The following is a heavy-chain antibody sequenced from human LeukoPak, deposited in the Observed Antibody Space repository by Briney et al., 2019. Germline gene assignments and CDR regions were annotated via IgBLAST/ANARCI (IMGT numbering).Heavy chain of an antibody. Sequence: ASENLSLNCTVSAYSISSGYYWGWIRQPPGKGLEWIGSIYHSGSTYYNPSLKSRVTISVDTSKNQFSLKLSSVTAADTAVYYCARGERQQLFRTKSGLGWNWFDPWGQGTLVTVSS. CDR1: AYSISSGYY. CDR2: IYHSGST. V-gene: IGHV4-38-2*02. J-gene: IGHJ5*02. CDR3: ARGERQQLFRTKSGLGWNWFDP. D-gene: IGHD6-13*01.